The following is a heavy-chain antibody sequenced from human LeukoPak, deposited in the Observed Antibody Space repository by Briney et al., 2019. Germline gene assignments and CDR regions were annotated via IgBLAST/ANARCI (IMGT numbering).Heavy chain of an antibody. CDR3: TTDPEAYYYDSSGYQTTGYFDY. CDR2: IKSKTDGGTT. CDR1: GFTFGNAL. J-gene: IGHJ4*02. D-gene: IGHD3-22*01. Sequence: GGSLRLSCAASGFTFGNALMSWVRQAPGKGLEWVGRIKSKTDGGTTDYAAPVKGRFTISRDDSKNTLYLQMNSLKTEDTAVYYCTTDPEAYYYDSSGYQTTGYFDYWGQGTLVTVSS. V-gene: IGHV3-15*01.